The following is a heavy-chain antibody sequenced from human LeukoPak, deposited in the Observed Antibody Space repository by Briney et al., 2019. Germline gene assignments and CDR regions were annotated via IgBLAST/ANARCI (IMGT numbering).Heavy chain of an antibody. Sequence: SETLSLTCTVSDDSITMYYWTWIRQPPGKGLEWIGYVDHTGSTNFNPSLSGRVSISRDTSKNLFSLRLRSVTAADTAVYFCARGRVSSSTWFSTYYYYFYMDVWGKGTTVTVSS. D-gene: IGHD3-10*01. CDR2: VDHTGST. CDR3: ARGRVSSSTWFSTYYYYFYMDV. V-gene: IGHV4-59*01. CDR1: DDSITMYY. J-gene: IGHJ6*03.